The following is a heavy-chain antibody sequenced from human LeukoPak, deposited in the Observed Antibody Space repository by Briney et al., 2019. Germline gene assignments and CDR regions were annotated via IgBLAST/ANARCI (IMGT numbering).Heavy chain of an antibody. Sequence: GGSLRLSCAASRFTFSSYSMYWVRQAPGKGLEWVSYISSSSSTIYYADSVKGRFTISRDNAKNSLYLQMNSLRAEDTAVYYCARGVDYWGQGTLVTVSS. CDR3: ARGVDY. J-gene: IGHJ4*02. CDR2: ISSSSSTI. CDR1: RFTFSSYS. V-gene: IGHV3-48*01.